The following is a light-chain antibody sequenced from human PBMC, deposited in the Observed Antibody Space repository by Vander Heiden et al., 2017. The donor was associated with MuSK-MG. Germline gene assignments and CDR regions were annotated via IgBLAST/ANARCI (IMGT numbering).Light chain of an antibody. CDR2: GAS. CDR3: HQECSSAWT. J-gene: IGKJ1*01. CDR1: QSVSSSY. Sequence: EIVLTQSPGTLSLSPGERATLSCRASQSVSSSYLAWYQQKPGQAPRLLIYGASSRATGIPDRFSGSGSGTDFTLTISRLEPEDFAVYYCHQECSSAWTFGQGTKVEIK. V-gene: IGKV3-20*01.